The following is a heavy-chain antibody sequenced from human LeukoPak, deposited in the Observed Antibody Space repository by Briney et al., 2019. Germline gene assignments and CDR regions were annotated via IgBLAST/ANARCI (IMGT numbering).Heavy chain of an antibody. CDR1: GGSFSGYY. D-gene: IGHD6-13*01. CDR2: INHSGST. V-gene: IGHV4-34*01. CDR3: ARKRYSSSQNWFDP. J-gene: IGHJ5*02. Sequence: SETLSLTCAVYGGSFSGYYWSWIRQPPGKGLEWIGEINHSGSTNYNPSLKSRVTISVDTSKNQFSLKLSSVTAADTAVYCCARKRYSSSQNWFDPWGQGTLVTVSS.